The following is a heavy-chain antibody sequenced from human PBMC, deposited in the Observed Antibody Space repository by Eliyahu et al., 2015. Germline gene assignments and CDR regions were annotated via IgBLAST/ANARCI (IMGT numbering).Heavy chain of an antibody. CDR2: IYPGDSDT. Sequence: EVQLVQSGAEVKXPGESLKISCXGSGYXFTSYWIGWVRQMPGKGLEWXGIIYPGDSDTRYSPSFQGQVTISADKSISTAYLQWSSLKASDTAMYYCARQHSSSWYWYWFDPWGQGTLVTVSS. D-gene: IGHD6-13*01. CDR1: GYXFTSYW. J-gene: IGHJ5*02. V-gene: IGHV5-51*01. CDR3: ARQHSSSWYWYWFDP.